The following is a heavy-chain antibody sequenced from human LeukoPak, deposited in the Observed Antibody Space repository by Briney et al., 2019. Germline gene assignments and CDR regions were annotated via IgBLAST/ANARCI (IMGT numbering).Heavy chain of an antibody. Sequence: SETLSLTCTVSGGSISGYYWSCIRQPAGKGLEWIGRVYASGSTNYNPSLKSRVTMSADTSKNQFSLKLTSVTAADTAVYYCAREGTNARNAFDIWGQGTMVTVSS. J-gene: IGHJ3*02. V-gene: IGHV4-4*07. CDR3: AREGTNARNAFDI. CDR2: VYASGST. D-gene: IGHD1-7*01. CDR1: GGSISGYY.